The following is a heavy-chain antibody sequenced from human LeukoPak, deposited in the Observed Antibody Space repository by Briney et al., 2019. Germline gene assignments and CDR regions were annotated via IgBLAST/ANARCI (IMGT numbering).Heavy chain of an antibody. V-gene: IGHV1-46*01. CDR3: ARATRTITGTTAFDI. D-gene: IGHD1-20*01. J-gene: IGHJ3*02. CDR2: INPSGGST. CDR1: VYTFTSYY. Sequence: ASVKVSCKASVYTFTSYYMHWVRQAPGQGLEWMGIINPSGGSTSYAQKFQGRVTMTRDTSTSTVYMELSSLRSEDTAVYYCARATRTITGTTAFDIWGQGTMVTVSS.